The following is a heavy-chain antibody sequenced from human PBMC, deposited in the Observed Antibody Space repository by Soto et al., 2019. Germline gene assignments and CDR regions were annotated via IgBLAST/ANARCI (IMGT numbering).Heavy chain of an antibody. J-gene: IGHJ6*02. CDR2: ISGSGGST. CDR1: GFTFSSYA. Sequence: EVQLLESGGGLVQPGGSLRLSCAASGFTFSSYAMSWVRQAPGKGLEWVSAISGSGGSTYYADSVKGRFTISRDNSKNTLSLQMNSLRAEDTAVYYCAKGGTVYYYYGMDVWGQGTTVTVSS. D-gene: IGHD3-16*01. CDR3: AKGGTVYYYYGMDV. V-gene: IGHV3-23*01.